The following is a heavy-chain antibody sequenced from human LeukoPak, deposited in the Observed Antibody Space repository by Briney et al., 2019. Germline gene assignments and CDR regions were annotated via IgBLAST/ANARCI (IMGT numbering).Heavy chain of an antibody. V-gene: IGHV3-7*01. Sequence: GGSLRLSCAASGFTFSTYWMSWVRQAPGKGLEWVANIKGDGSEKNYVGSVKGRFTISRDNAKNSLYLQTNSLRAEDTAVYYCAKDSPFGGNWGQGTLVTVSS. CDR1: GFTFSTYW. CDR3: AKDSPFGGN. D-gene: IGHD1-26*01. J-gene: IGHJ4*02. CDR2: IKGDGSEK.